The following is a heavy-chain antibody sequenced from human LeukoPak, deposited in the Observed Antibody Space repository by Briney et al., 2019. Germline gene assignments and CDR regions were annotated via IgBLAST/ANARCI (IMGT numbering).Heavy chain of an antibody. D-gene: IGHD3-22*01. CDR3: ARATSSGYYNWLSYFDY. CDR1: GFTFSDYY. CDR2: ISSSGNST. Sequence: GGSLRLSCAASGFTFSDYYMSWIRQAPGKGLEWVSYISSSGNSTYYSDSVRGRFTISRDNAKNSLHLQMNSLRAEDTAVYYCARATSSGYYNWLSYFDYWGQGTLVTVSS. V-gene: IGHV3-11*04. J-gene: IGHJ4*02.